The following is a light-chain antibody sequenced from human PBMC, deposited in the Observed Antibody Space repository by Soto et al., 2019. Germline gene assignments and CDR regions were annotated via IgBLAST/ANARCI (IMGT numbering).Light chain of an antibody. CDR1: QGISNY. CDR3: QKYNSAPRT. CDR2: AAS. V-gene: IGKV1-27*01. J-gene: IGKJ1*01. Sequence: DIQMTQSPSSLSASVGDRVTITCRASQGISNYLAWYQQKPGKVPKLLIYAASTLQSGVPSRFSGSGSGTDFTLTISSPQPGDVATYYCQKYNSAPRTFGQGTKVEIK.